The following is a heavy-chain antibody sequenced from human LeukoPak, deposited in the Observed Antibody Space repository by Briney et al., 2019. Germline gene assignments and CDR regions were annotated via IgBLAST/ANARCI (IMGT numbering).Heavy chain of an antibody. Sequence: GGSLRLSCAASGFTFNTYSMNWVRQAPGKGLEWVSSISHTSTYIYYADSLKGRFAISRDNAKNSLYLQMNSLRAEDTAVYYCARENHGSFDYWGQGTVVTVSS. CDR3: ARENHGSFDY. CDR2: ISHTSTYI. V-gene: IGHV3-21*01. CDR1: GFTFNTYS. J-gene: IGHJ4*02. D-gene: IGHD3-10*01.